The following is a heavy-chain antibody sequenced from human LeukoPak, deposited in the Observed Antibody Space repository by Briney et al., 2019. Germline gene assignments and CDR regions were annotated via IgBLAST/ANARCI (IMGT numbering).Heavy chain of an antibody. CDR2: ISAYNGNT. CDR3: ARYHEAYNWFDP. D-gene: IGHD2-2*01. J-gene: IGHJ5*02. V-gene: IGHV1-18*01. CDR1: GYTFTSYG. Sequence: ASVKVSCKASGYTFTSYGISWVRQAPGQGLEWMGWISAYNGNTNYAQKLQGRVTMTTDTSTSTACMELRSLRSDDTAVYYCARYHEAYNWFDPWGQGTLVTVSS.